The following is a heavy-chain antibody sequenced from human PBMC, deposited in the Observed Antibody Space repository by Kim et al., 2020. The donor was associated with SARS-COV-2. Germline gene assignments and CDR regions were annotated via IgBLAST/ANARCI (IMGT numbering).Heavy chain of an antibody. V-gene: IGHV3-23*01. Sequence: GGSLRLSCAASGFTFSSYAMSWVRQAPGKGLEWVSAISGSGGSTYYADSVKGRFTISRDNSKNTLYLQMNSLRAEATAVYYCAKDSGGGYYFDYWGQGTLVTVSS. J-gene: IGHJ4*02. CDR2: ISGSGGST. CDR1: GFTFSSYA. CDR3: AKDSGGGYYFDY. D-gene: IGHD3-10*01.